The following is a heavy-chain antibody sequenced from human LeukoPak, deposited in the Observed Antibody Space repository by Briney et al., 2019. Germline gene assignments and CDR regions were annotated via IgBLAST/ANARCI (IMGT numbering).Heavy chain of an antibody. CDR1: GFTFSSYS. J-gene: IGHJ4*02. Sequence: GGSLRLSCAASGFTFSSYSMMWVRQAPGKGLEWVSYISSSGSTIYYADSVKGRFTISRDNAKNSLYLQMNSLRAEDTAVYYCARGYYDFWSGYPDYWGQGTLVTVSS. CDR3: ARGYYDFWSGYPDY. CDR2: ISSSGSTI. V-gene: IGHV3-48*04. D-gene: IGHD3-3*01.